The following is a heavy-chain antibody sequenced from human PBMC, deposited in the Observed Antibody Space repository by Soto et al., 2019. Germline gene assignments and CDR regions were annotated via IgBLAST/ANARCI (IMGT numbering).Heavy chain of an antibody. J-gene: IGHJ4*02. V-gene: IGHV3-11*05. CDR1: GFSFRDYY. Sequence: QVQLVESGGGLVTPGGSLRLSCVASGFSFRDYYMSWIRQAPGKGLEWVSYLSSGSTDIQYADSVKDRFTISRDNAENSGYLQMDSMRAEDTAVYYCARVGKDGHKYGAYFNGWGQGTLVTVSS. D-gene: IGHD2-2*01. CDR3: ARVGKDGHKYGAYFNG. CDR2: LSSGSTDI.